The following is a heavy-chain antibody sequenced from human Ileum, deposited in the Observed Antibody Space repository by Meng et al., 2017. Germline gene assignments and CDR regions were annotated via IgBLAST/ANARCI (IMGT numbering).Heavy chain of an antibody. V-gene: IGHV3-74*01. J-gene: IGHJ4*02. Sequence: GESLKISCAASGFTFSSYWMHWVRQVPGKGLVWVSRINGHGSSTSYADSVKGRFTISRDNAKNTLYLQMNSLRAEDTAVYYCARAVSDNYGNFDCWGQGTLVTV. D-gene: IGHD5-18*01. CDR1: GFTFSSYW. CDR2: INGHGSST. CDR3: ARAVSDNYGNFDC.